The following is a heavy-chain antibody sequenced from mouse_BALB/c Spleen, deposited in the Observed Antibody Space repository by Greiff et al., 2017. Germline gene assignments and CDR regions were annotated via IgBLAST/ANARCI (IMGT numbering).Heavy chain of an antibody. Sequence: QVQLQQSGAELARPGASVKLSCKASGYTFTSYWMQWVKQRPGQGLEWIGAIYPGDGDTRYTQKFKGKATLTADKSSSTAYMQLSSLASEDSAVYYCARSYDGYYFDYWGQGTTLTVSS. CDR2: IYPGDGDT. CDR1: GYTFTSYW. CDR3: ARSYDGYYFDY. J-gene: IGHJ2*01. D-gene: IGHD2-3*01. V-gene: IGHV1-87*01.